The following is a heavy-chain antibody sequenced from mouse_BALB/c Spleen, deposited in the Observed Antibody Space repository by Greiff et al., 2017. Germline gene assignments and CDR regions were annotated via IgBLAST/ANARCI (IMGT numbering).Heavy chain of an antibody. Sequence: VQLQQSGAELAKPGASVKMSCKASGYTFTSYWMHWVKQRPGQGLEWIGYINPSTGYTEYNQKFKDKATLTADKSSSTAYMQLSSLTSEDSAVYYCASARWLLRQKSYAMDYWGQGTSVTVSS. V-gene: IGHV1-7*01. CDR1: GYTFTSYW. D-gene: IGHD2-3*01. CDR3: ASARWLLRQKSYAMDY. J-gene: IGHJ4*01. CDR2: INPSTGYT.